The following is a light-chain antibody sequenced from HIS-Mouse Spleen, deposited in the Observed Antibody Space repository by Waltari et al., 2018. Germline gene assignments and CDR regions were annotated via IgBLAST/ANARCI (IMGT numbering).Light chain of an antibody. CDR2: EAT. J-gene: IGLJ1*01. V-gene: IGLV2-18*02. Sequence: QSALTQPPSVSGSPGQSVTISCTGTSSDVGRYNRVSWYHQPPGTAPERMLYEATNRPSGVPGRFSGSKSGNTASLTISGLQAEDEADYYCSSYTSSSTVFGTGTKVTVL. CDR3: SSYTSSSTV. CDR1: SSDVGRYNR.